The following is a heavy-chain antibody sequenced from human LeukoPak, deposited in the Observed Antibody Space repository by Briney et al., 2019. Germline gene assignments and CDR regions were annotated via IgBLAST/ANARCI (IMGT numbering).Heavy chain of an antibody. Sequence: PGGSLRLSCAASGFTFSSYAMSWVRQAPGKGLEWVSAISGSGGSTCYADSVKGRFTISRDNSKNTLYLQMNSLRAEDTAVYYCAKGSDSSGYYEFDYWGQGTLVTVSS. CDR3: AKGSDSSGYYEFDY. V-gene: IGHV3-23*01. CDR2: ISGSGGST. CDR1: GFTFSSYA. D-gene: IGHD3-22*01. J-gene: IGHJ4*02.